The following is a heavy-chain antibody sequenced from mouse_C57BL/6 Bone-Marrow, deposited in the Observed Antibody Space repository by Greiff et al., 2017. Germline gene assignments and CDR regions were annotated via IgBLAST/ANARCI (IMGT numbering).Heavy chain of an antibody. D-gene: IGHD1-1*01. V-gene: IGHV1-69*01. CDR1: GYTFTSYW. J-gene: IGHJ4*01. Sequence: QVQLQQPGAELVMPGASVKLSCKASGYTFTSYWMHWVKQRPGQGLEWIGEIDPSDSYTNYNQKFKGKSTLTVDKSSSTAYMQLSSLTSEDSAVXYCARVPYYYGSSYVGAMDYWGQGTSVTVSS. CDR2: IDPSDSYT. CDR3: ARVPYYYGSSYVGAMDY.